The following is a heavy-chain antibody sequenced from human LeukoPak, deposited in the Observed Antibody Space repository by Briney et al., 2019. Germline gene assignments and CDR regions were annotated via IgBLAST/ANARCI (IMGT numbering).Heavy chain of an antibody. CDR1: GYTFTGYY. CDR3: ARDRSSSWYYYYYMDV. V-gene: IGHV1-2*02. D-gene: IGHD6-13*01. CDR2: INPNSGGT. J-gene: IGHJ6*03. Sequence: ASVKVSYKASGYTFTGYYMHWVRQAPGQGLEWMGWINPNSGGTNYAQKFQGRVTMTRETSISTAYMELSRLRSDDTAVYYCARDRSSSWYYYYYMDVWGKGTTVTISS.